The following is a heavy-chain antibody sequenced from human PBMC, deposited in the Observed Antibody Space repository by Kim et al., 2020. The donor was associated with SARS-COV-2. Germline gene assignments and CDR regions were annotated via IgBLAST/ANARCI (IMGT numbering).Heavy chain of an antibody. Sequence: GGSLRLSCAASGFTFSNCWMTWVRQAPGKGLEWVANIKHDGSVKYYVDSVRGRFTISRDNAKTSLYLQMNSLRAEDTAVYYCARLLGDSSLFDLWGQGALVTVSS. CDR1: GFTFSNCW. CDR2: IKHDGSVK. V-gene: IGHV3-7*01. D-gene: IGHD6-6*01. CDR3: ARLLGDSSLFDL. J-gene: IGHJ4*02.